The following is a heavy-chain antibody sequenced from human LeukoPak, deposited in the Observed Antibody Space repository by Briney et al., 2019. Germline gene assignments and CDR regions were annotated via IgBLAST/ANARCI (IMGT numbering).Heavy chain of an antibody. Sequence: GGSLRLSCAASGFTFSSYWMSGVRQATGKGLEWVANIKRDESEMYYVDSVKGRFTISRDNAENSLYLQMTSLRAEDTAVYYCARERAHCSGGTCFSNWFDPWGQGTLVTVSS. CDR2: IKRDESEM. CDR3: ARERAHCSGGTCFSNWFDP. D-gene: IGHD2-15*01. CDR1: GFTFSSYW. J-gene: IGHJ5*02. V-gene: IGHV3-7*01.